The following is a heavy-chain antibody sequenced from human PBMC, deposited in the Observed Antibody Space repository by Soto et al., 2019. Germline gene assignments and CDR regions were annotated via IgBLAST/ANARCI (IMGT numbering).Heavy chain of an antibody. V-gene: IGHV4-30-4*01. CDR1: GGSISSGDYY. Sequence: PSETLSLTCTVSGGSISSGDYYWSWIRQPPGKSLERIGYIYYSGSTYYNPSLKSRVTISVDTSKNHFSLKLSSVSAADTAVYYCARAPLGYYDSSAYHANYIVSRGQGSLVTVSS. D-gene: IGHD3-22*01. CDR3: ARAPLGYYDSSAYHANYIVS. CDR2: IYYSGST. J-gene: IGHJ4*02.